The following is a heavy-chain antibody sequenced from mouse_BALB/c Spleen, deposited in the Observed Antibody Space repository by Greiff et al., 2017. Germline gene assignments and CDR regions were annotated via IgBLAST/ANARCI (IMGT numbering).Heavy chain of an antibody. CDR2: INSNGGST. Sequence: EVHLVESGGGLVQPGGSLKLSCAASGFTFSSYGMSWVRQTPDKRLELVATINSNGGSTYYPDSVKGRFTISRDNAKNTLYLQMSSLKSEDTAMYYCARAGDYDYWGQGTTLTVSS. D-gene: IGHD2-4*01. J-gene: IGHJ2*01. CDR3: ARAGDYDY. CDR1: GFTFSSYG. V-gene: IGHV5-6-3*01.